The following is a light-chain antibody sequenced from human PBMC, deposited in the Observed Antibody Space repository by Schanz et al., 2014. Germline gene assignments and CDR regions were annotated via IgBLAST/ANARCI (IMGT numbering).Light chain of an antibody. Sequence: EIVLTQSPGTVSLSPGESAALSCRASENLRRNQIAWYQQKPGQAPRLLIYGASSRATDIPDRFSGGGSGTDFTLSISRLEPEDFALYYCQHYGSSPTFGQGTKVEIK. CDR3: QHYGSSPT. V-gene: IGKV3-20*01. J-gene: IGKJ1*01. CDR2: GAS. CDR1: ENLRRNQ.